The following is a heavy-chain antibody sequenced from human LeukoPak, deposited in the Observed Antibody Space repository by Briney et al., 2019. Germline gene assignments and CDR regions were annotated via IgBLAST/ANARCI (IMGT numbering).Heavy chain of an antibody. Sequence: ASVKVSCKASGGTFGSYAISWVRQAPGQGLGWMGRIIPSLGIASYAQKFQGRVTMTGDKSTSTAYMELSSLRSEDTAVYYCARPPEPYGSGSIVFDYWGQGTLLTVSS. CDR2: IIPSLGIA. J-gene: IGHJ4*02. CDR3: ARPPEPYGSGSIVFDY. D-gene: IGHD3-10*01. V-gene: IGHV1-69*04. CDR1: GGTFGSYA.